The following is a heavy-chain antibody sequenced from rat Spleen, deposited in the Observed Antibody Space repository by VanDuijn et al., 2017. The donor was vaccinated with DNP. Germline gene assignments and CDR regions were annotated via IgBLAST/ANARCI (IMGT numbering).Heavy chain of an antibody. D-gene: IGHD1-9*01. CDR2: VWYDGNT. V-gene: IGHV2-32*01. J-gene: IGHJ3*01. CDR3: ARSPYSGYNWGFAY. CDR1: GFSLTSHH. Sequence: QVQLKESGPGLVQPSQTLSLACTVSGFSLTSHHVHWVRQPSGRGPEWMGRVWYDGNTAYSSGLKSRLSISRDTSKNQVFLKMNSLHNDDTATYYCARSPYSGYNWGFAYWGQGTLVTVSS.